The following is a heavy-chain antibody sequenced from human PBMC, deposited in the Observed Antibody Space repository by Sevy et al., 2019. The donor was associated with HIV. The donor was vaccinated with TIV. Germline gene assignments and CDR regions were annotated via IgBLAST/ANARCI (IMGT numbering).Heavy chain of an antibody. CDR2: IWYDGSNK. D-gene: IGHD4-17*01. Sequence: GGSLRLSCAASGFTFSSYGMHWVRQAPGKGLEWVAVIWYDGSNKYYADSVKGRFTISRDNSKNTLYRQMNSLRAEDTAWYYCARGYGDYRIDAFDIWGQGTMVTVSS. V-gene: IGHV3-33*01. CDR1: GFTFSSYG. CDR3: ARGYGDYRIDAFDI. J-gene: IGHJ3*02.